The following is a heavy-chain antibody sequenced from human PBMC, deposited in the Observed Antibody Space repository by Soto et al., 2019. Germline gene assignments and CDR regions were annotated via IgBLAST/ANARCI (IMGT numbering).Heavy chain of an antibody. V-gene: IGHV1-69*08. CDR2: IIPILAIA. CDR3: ARDGNAAAAGTGWFDP. D-gene: IGHD6-13*01. CDR1: GGSFSSYT. J-gene: IGHJ5*02. Sequence: QVQLVQSGAEVKKPGSSVKVSCKASGGSFSSYTLSWVRQAPGQGLEWMGRIIPILAIANYAQKLQGRVTITGEKSTRTADMEMSSLRTEDTAVYYCARDGNAAAAGTGWFDPWGQGTLVTVSS.